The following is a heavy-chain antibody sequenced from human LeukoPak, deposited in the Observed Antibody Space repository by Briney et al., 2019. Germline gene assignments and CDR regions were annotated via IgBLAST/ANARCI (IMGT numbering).Heavy chain of an antibody. D-gene: IGHD6-6*01. CDR3: ASPPSVDSSSPYYFEY. Sequence: PGGSLRLSCVASKFNFAMSWVRQTAGKGLEWVSAISGSGDTTFYADSVKGRFTISRDNAKNSLFLQMNSLRAEDTAVYYCASPPSVDSSSPYYFEYWGQGTLVTVSS. V-gene: IGHV3-23*01. CDR2: ISGSGDTT. J-gene: IGHJ4*02. CDR1: KFNFA.